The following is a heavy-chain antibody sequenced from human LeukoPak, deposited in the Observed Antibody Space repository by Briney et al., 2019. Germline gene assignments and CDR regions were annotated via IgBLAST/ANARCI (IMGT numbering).Heavy chain of an antibody. D-gene: IGHD3-10*01. CDR1: GYTFTSYG. J-gene: IGHJ6*02. Sequence: ASVKVSCKASGYTFTSYGISWVRQAPGQGFEWMGWMSAYNGNTNYAQKLQGRVTMTTDTSTSTAYMELRSLRSDDTAVYYCARDLWFGETTYYYYYGMDVWGQGTTVTVSS. CDR2: MSAYNGNT. V-gene: IGHV1-18*01. CDR3: ARDLWFGETTYYYYYGMDV.